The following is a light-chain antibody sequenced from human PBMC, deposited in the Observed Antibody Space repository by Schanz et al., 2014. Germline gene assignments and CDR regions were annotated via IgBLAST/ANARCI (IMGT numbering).Light chain of an antibody. Sequence: EIVMTQSPATLSVSPGGRATLSCRASQSVGNELAWYQQKPGQPPRLLIFSASTRATGIPARFSGSGSETEFTLTISSLQPEDVATYYCQYYDNSPRITFGQGTRLEIK. J-gene: IGKJ5*01. CDR1: QSVGNE. V-gene: IGKV3-15*01. CDR3: QYYDNSPRIT. CDR2: SAS.